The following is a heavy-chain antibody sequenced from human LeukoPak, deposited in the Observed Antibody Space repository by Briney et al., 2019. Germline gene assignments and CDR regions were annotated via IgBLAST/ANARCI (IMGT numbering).Heavy chain of an antibody. D-gene: IGHD3-10*01. Sequence: LETLSLTCTVSGDSLSSDPYYWSWVRQPAGGGLEWIGRIASSGSTDYNASFKSRVFMSVDTSKNQFSLKLTSVTATDTDVYYCARVLLWLGEFPNWFDPWGQGTLVTVSS. CDR3: ARVLLWLGEFPNWFDP. V-gene: IGHV4-61*10. CDR1: GDSLSSDPYY. CDR2: IASSGST. J-gene: IGHJ5*02.